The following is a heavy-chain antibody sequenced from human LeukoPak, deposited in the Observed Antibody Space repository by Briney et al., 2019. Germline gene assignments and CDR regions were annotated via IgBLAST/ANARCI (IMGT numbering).Heavy chain of an antibody. J-gene: IGHJ3*02. CDR1: GGSVSSGSYY. CDR2: IYYSGST. CDR3: ARDMSYYDSRDAFDI. Sequence: SETLSLTCTVSGGSVSSGSYYWSWIRQPPGKGLEWIGCIYYSGSTNYNPSFKSRVTVSVDTSKNQFSLRLSSVTAADTAVYYCARDMSYYDSRDAFDIWGQGTMVTVFS. V-gene: IGHV4-61*01. D-gene: IGHD3-22*01.